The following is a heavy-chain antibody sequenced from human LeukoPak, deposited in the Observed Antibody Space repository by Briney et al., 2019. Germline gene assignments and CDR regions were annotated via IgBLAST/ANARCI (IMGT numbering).Heavy chain of an antibody. CDR3: ARHYVHVGYMNY. D-gene: IGHD3-16*01. CDR2: INHSGST. CDR1: GGSFSGYY. V-gene: IGHV4-34*01. J-gene: IGHJ4*02. Sequence: SETLSLTCAVYGGSFSGYYWSWIRQPPGKGLEWIGEINHSGSTNYNPSLKSRVTISVDTSKNQFSLKLSSVTAADTAVYYCARHYVHVGYMNYWGQGTLVTVSS.